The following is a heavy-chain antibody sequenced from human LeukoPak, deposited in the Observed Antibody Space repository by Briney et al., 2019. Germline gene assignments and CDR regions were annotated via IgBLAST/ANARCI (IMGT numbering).Heavy chain of an antibody. V-gene: IGHV4-34*01. Sequence: SETLSLTCAVYGGSFSGYYWSWLRQPPGKGLEWIGEINHSGSTYYNPSLKSRVTISVDTSKNQFSLKLSSVTAADTAVYYCARGYHGSGSYGSSYNWFDPWGQGTLVTVSS. CDR3: ARGYHGSGSYGSSYNWFDP. CDR2: INHSGST. D-gene: IGHD3-10*01. J-gene: IGHJ5*02. CDR1: GGSFSGYY.